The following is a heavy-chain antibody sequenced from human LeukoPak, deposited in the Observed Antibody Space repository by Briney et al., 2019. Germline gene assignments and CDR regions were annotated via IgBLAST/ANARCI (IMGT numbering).Heavy chain of an antibody. D-gene: IGHD4-23*01. CDR3: ARDPIPLHGGNSEVVFYYFDY. V-gene: IGHV1-69*04. CDR2: IIPIFGIA. CDR1: GGTFSIYA. Sequence: GSSVTVSCTASGGTFSIYAISWVRQAPGQGLEWMGRIIPIFGIANYAHKFQGRVTITADTSTSTAYMELSSLRSEDTAVYSCARDPIPLHGGNSEVVFYYFDYWGQGTLVTVSS. J-gene: IGHJ4*02.